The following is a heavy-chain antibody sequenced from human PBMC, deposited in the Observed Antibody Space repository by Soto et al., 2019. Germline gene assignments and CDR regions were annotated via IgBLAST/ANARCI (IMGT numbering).Heavy chain of an antibody. V-gene: IGHV3-53*01. D-gene: IGHD2-15*01. Sequence: EVQLVESGGGLIQPGGSLRLSCAASGFTVSNNYMSWVRQAPGKGLEWVSVIYSGGSTYYADSVKGRFTISRDNSKNTLYLQRNGLRAEDTAVYYCAREGLGGSYLNGMDVWGQGTTGTVSS. CDR1: GFTVSNNY. CDR2: IYSGGST. J-gene: IGHJ6*01. CDR3: AREGLGGSYLNGMDV.